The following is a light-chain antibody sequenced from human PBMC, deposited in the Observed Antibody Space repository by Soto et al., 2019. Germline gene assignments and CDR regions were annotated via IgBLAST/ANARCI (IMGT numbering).Light chain of an antibody. V-gene: IGKV3-15*01. Sequence: EIVMTQSPATLSVSPGERATLSCRASQSLSNNLAWYQQKPGQAPRLLIYGASTRATGIPARFSGSGSGTEFTLTISSLQSGDSAVYYCQQYNYWPPYTFGQGTKVEIK. J-gene: IGKJ2*01. CDR1: QSLSNN. CDR2: GAS. CDR3: QQYNYWPPYT.